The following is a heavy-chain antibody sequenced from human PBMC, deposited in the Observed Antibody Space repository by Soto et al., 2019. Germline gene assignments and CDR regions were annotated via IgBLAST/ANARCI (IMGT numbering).Heavy chain of an antibody. CDR1: GFTFSSYA. D-gene: IGHD3-3*01. CDR2: ISGSGGST. Sequence: GGSLRLSCAASGFTFSSYAMSWVRQAPGKGLEWVSAISGSGGSTYYADSVKGRFTISRDNSKNTLYLQMNSLRAEDTAVYYCAKEVIMFPMGARLWDYWGQGTLVTVSS. V-gene: IGHV3-23*01. J-gene: IGHJ4*02. CDR3: AKEVIMFPMGARLWDY.